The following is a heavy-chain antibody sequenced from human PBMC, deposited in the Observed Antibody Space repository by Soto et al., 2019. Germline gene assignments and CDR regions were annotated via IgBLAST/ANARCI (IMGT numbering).Heavy chain of an antibody. Sequence: PGGSLRLSCAASGFTFSSYAMSWVRPAPGKGLEWVSAISGSGGSTYYADSVKGRFTISRDNSKNTLYLQMNSLRAEDTAVYYCAKKYCSSTSCSRGMDVWGQGTTVTVSS. V-gene: IGHV3-23*01. CDR3: AKKYCSSTSCSRGMDV. CDR1: GFTFSSYA. J-gene: IGHJ6*02. D-gene: IGHD2-2*01. CDR2: ISGSGGST.